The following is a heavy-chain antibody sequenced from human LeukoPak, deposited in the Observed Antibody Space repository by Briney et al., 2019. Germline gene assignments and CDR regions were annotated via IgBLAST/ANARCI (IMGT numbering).Heavy chain of an antibody. V-gene: IGHV3-23*01. J-gene: IGHJ4*02. CDR1: GFIFSDYA. D-gene: IGHD3-10*01. CDR3: ANSYGSGSYYNEIDYFDY. Sequence: PGGSLRLSCAASGFIFSDYAMSWVRQAPGKGLEWVSAISGSGGSTYYADSVKGRFTISRDNSKNTLYLQMNSLRAEDTAVYYCANSYGSGSYYNEIDYFDYWGQGTLVTVSS. CDR2: ISGSGGST.